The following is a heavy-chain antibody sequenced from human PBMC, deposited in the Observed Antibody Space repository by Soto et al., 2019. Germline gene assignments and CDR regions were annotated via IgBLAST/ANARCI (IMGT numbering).Heavy chain of an antibody. J-gene: IGHJ4*02. D-gene: IGHD3-22*01. CDR1: GFIFDNYA. Sequence: ESGGGLIPPGASARLSCITSGFIFDNYAMSWVRQSPGRGLEWVAAISGSGHATYYTQSVQGRFIISRDKSKKTVFLQMNNLRAEDTAVYYCAKGRYFDSSGGCANYWGLGTLVTVSS. CDR3: AKGRYFDSSGGCANY. CDR2: ISGSGHAT. V-gene: IGHV3-23*01.